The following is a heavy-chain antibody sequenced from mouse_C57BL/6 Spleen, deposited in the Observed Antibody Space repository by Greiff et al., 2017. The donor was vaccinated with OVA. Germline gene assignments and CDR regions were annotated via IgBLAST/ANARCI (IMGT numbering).Heavy chain of an antibody. CDR2: IYPGSGST. Sequence: QVQLQQPGAELVKPGASVKTSCKASGYTFTSYWITWVKQRPGQGLEWIGDIYPGSGSTKSTEKFKSKATLTVDTSSSTAYLQLSGLTSEDTAVYYCARPCYRSEAMDYWGQGTSVTVSS. CDR1: GYTFTSYW. V-gene: IGHV1-55*01. CDR3: ARPCYRSEAMDY. J-gene: IGHJ4*01. D-gene: IGHD1-1*01.